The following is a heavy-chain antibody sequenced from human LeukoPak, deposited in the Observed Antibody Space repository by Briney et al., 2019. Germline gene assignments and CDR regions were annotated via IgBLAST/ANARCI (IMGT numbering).Heavy chain of an antibody. D-gene: IGHD7-27*01. J-gene: IGHJ4*02. CDR2: VSGRGDST. CDR1: GFTFSSYA. Sequence: GGSPRLSCAASGFTFSSYAISWVRQAPGKGLEWVSAVSGRGDSTYYADSVKGRFTISRDNSKNTLYLQMNSLRAEDTAVYYCAKDPSWGSVYYFDYWGQGTLVTVSS. CDR3: AKDPSWGSVYYFDY. V-gene: IGHV3-23*01.